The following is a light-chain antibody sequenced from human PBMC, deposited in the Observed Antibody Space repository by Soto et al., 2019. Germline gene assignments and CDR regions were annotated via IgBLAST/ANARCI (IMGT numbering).Light chain of an antibody. V-gene: IGLV2-23*01. CDR1: SSDVAIYDL. J-gene: IGLJ1*01. CDR3: CSYEDITTSYV. CDR2: EGS. Sequence: QSALTQPASVSGSPGQSITLSCTGSSSDVAIYDLVSWYQQLPGKAPKLVISEGSKRASGVSNRFSGSKSGNTASLTISGLQAEDEADYYFCSYEDITTSYVFGTVTKLTVL.